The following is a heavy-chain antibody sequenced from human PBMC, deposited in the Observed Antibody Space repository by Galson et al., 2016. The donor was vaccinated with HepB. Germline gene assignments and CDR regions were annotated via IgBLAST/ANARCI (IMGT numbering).Heavy chain of an antibody. J-gene: IGHJ4*02. V-gene: IGHV3-30*18. D-gene: IGHD3-22*01. Sequence: SLRLSCAASGFTFDTYGLHWVRQAPGKGLEWVAVISYDGNNKYYADSVKGRFTISRDNSKNTLYLQMNSLRAEDTAVYYCAKDLRLYYYDRSGLFDYWGQGTLVTVSS. CDR3: AKDLRLYYYDRSGLFDY. CDR2: ISYDGNNK. CDR1: GFTFDTYG.